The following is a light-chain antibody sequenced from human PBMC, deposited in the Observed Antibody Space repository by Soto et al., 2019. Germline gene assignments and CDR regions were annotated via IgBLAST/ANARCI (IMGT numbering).Light chain of an antibody. V-gene: IGKV1-5*03. CDR2: KAS. CDR3: QQYSSYPLT. J-gene: IGKJ5*01. Sequence: DIQMTQSPSTLSASVGDRVTITCRASQSISSLLAWYQQKPGRAPTLLIYKASTLESGVPSRFSGRGSGTEFSLTISSLQPDDSATYYCQQYSSYPLTFGQGTRLEIK. CDR1: QSISSL.